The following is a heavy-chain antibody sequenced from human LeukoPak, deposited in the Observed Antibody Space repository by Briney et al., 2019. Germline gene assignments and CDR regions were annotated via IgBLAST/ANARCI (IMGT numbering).Heavy chain of an antibody. CDR1: GFTFSSYD. CDR2: ISSSRNTV. CDR3: ARAGQEWFGELGFDQ. Sequence: PGGSLRLSCAASGFTFSSYDMNWVRQAPGQGLEWVAYISSSRNTVYYADSVRGRFTISRDNAKNSLYLQTNSLRAEDTAVYYCARAGQEWFGELGFDQWGQGTLVIVSS. D-gene: IGHD3-10*01. J-gene: IGHJ4*02. V-gene: IGHV3-48*03.